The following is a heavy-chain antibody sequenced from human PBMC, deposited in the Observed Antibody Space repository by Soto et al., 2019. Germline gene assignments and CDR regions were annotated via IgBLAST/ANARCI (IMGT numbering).Heavy chain of an antibody. V-gene: IGHV3-23*01. J-gene: IGHJ6*02. CDR2: ISGSGGST. Sequence: PGGSLRLSCAASGFTFSSYAMSWVRQAPGKGLEWVSAISGSGGSTYYADSVKGRFTISRDNSKNTLYLQMNSLRAEDTAVYYCAKVYGFGVGRSSSWHDYYYYGMDVWGQGTTVTVSS. CDR3: AKVYGFGVGRSSSWHDYYYYGMDV. CDR1: GFTFSSYA. D-gene: IGHD6-13*01.